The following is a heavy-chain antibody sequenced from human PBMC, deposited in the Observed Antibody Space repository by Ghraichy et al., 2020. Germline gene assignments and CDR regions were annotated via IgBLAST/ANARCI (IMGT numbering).Heavy chain of an antibody. D-gene: IGHD2-21*02. CDR3: ARHPLGLRLRGVNDAFDI. CDR1: EYSFTSYW. Sequence: GESLNISCKGSEYSFTSYWIAWVRQMPGKGLEWMGIIYPSDSDIRYSPSFQGQVTISVDKSISTAYLQWSSLKASDTAMYYCARHPLGLRLRGVNDAFDIWGQGTMVTVSS. J-gene: IGHJ3*02. V-gene: IGHV5-51*01. CDR2: IYPSDSDI.